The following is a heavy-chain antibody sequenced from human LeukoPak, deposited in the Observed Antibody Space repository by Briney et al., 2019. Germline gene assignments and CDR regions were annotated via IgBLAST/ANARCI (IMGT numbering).Heavy chain of an antibody. CDR3: ARARASYDSRDDAFDI. CDR1: GFTFSSYD. CDR2: TGTAGDT. J-gene: IGHJ3*02. D-gene: IGHD3-22*01. V-gene: IGHV3-13*01. Sequence: GGSLRLSCAASGFTFSSYDMHWVRQATGKGLEWVSATGTAGDTYYPGSVKGRFTISRENAKNSLYLQMNSLRAGDTAVYYCARARASYDSRDDAFDIWGQGTMVTVSS.